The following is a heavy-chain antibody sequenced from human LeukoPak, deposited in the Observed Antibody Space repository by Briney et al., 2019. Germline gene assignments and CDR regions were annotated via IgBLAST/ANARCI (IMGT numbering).Heavy chain of an antibody. CDR3: ARWTFGGVIVRDY. CDR1: GGTFSSYA. D-gene: IGHD3-16*02. Sequence: ASVKVSCKASGGTFSSYAISWVRQAPGQGLEWMGIINPRSGSTSYAQKFQGRVTMTRNTSISTAYMELSSLRSEDTAVYYCARWTFGGVIVRDYWGQGTLVTVSS. CDR2: INPRSGST. J-gene: IGHJ4*02. V-gene: IGHV1-8*02.